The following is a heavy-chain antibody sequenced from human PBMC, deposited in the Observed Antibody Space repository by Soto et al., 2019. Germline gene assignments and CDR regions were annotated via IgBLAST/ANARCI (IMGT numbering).Heavy chain of an antibody. CDR1: GFTFSSYW. V-gene: IGHV3-74*01. D-gene: IGHD3-10*01. CDR3: ARDGLLWFGELLRNWFDP. Sequence: PGGSLRLSCAASGFTFSSYWMHWVRQAPGKGLVWVSRINSDGSSTSYADSVKGRFTISRGNAKNTLYLQMNSLRAEDTAVYYCARDGLLWFGELLRNWFDPWGQGT. CDR2: INSDGSST. J-gene: IGHJ5*02.